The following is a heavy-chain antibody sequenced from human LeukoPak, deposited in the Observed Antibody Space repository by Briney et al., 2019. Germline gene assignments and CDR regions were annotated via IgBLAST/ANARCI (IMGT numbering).Heavy chain of an antibody. Sequence: SVKVSFKASGGTFSSYAISWVRQAPGQGLEWMGGIIPIFGTANYAQKFQGRVTITADESTSTAYMELSSLRSEDTAVYYCARINGSYDWFDPWGQGTLATVSS. CDR3: ARINGSYDWFDP. D-gene: IGHD1-26*01. J-gene: IGHJ5*02. CDR2: IIPIFGTA. V-gene: IGHV1-69*01. CDR1: GGTFSSYA.